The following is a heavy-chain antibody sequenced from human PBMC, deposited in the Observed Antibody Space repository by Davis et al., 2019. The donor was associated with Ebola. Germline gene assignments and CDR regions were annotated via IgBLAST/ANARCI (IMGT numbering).Heavy chain of an antibody. CDR1: GYTFTSYA. V-gene: IGHV1-3*01. D-gene: IGHD6-6*01. Sequence: AASVKVSCKASGYTFTSYAMHWVRQALGQRLEWMGWINAGNGNTKYSQKFQGRVTITRDTSASTAYMELSSLRSEDTAVYYCARDYSSFLYYYYGMDVWGQGTTVTVSS. CDR2: INAGNGNT. CDR3: ARDYSSFLYYYYGMDV. J-gene: IGHJ6*02.